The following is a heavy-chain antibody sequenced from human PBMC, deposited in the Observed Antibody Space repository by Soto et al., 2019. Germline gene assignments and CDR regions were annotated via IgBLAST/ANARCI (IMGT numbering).Heavy chain of an antibody. Sequence: SETLSLTCTVSGGSISSYYWSWIRQPPGKGLEWIGYIYYSGSTNYNPSLKSRLTISVDTSKNQFSLRLTSVTAADTAVYYCARADSSGYQFFDYWGQGTLVT. D-gene: IGHD3-22*01. CDR2: IYYSGST. CDR1: GGSISSYY. J-gene: IGHJ4*02. V-gene: IGHV4-59*01. CDR3: ARADSSGYQFFDY.